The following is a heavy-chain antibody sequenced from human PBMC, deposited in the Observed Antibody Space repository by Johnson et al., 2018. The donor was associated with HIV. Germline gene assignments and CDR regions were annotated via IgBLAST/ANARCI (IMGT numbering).Heavy chain of an antibody. J-gene: IGHJ3*02. CDR1: GFTFRSYA. D-gene: IGHD2-2*02. CDR2: ISYDGSNK. CDR3: ARSPGYTLLDAFDI. V-gene: IGHV3-30-3*01. Sequence: QVQLVESGGGVVQPGRSLRLSCAGSGFTFRSYAMQWVRQAPGKGLEWVAVISYDGSNKYYADSVKGRFTISRDNSKNTLYLQMNSLRVEDTAVYYCARSPGYTLLDAFDIWGQGTMVTVS.